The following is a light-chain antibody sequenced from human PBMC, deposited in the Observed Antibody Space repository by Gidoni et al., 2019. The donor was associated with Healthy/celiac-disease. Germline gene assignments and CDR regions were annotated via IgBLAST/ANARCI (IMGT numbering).Light chain of an antibody. CDR1: QSFSSN. V-gene: IGKV3-15*01. J-gene: IGKJ2*01. CDR3: QQYNNWPLYT. CDR2: GAS. Sequence: EIVMTQSPATLSVSPGERATLSCRARQSFSSNLAWYQQKPGQAPRLLIYGASTRATGIPARFSGSGSGTEFTLTISSLQSEDFAVYYCQQYNNWPLYTFGQGTKLEIK.